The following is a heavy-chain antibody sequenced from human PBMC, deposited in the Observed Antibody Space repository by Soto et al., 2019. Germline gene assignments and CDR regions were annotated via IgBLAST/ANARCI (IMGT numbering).Heavy chain of an antibody. Sequence: QVQLVESGGGVVQPGRSLRLSCAASGFTFSSYGMHWVRQAPGKGLEWVAVISYDGSNKYYADSVKGRFTISRDNSKNTLYLQMNSLRAEDTAVYYCAKDDCTNGVCYTVDYWGQGTLVTVSS. CDR1: GFTFSSYG. J-gene: IGHJ4*02. D-gene: IGHD2-8*01. CDR3: AKDDCTNGVCYTVDY. V-gene: IGHV3-30*18. CDR2: ISYDGSNK.